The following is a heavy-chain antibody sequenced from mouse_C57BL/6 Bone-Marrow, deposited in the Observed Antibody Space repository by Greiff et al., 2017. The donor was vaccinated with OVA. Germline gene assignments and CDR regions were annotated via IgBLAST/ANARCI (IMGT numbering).Heavy chain of an antibody. V-gene: IGHV1-52*01. CDR2: IDPSDSET. J-gene: IGHJ3*01. CDR3: ARGGYDYDGFAY. Sequence: VQLQQPGAELVRPGSSVKLSCKASGYTFTSYWMHWVKQRPIQGLEWIGNIDPSDSETHYNQKFKYKATLTVDKSSSTAYMQLSSLTSEDSAVYYCARGGYDYDGFAYWGQGTLVTVSA. D-gene: IGHD2-4*01. CDR1: GYTFTSYW.